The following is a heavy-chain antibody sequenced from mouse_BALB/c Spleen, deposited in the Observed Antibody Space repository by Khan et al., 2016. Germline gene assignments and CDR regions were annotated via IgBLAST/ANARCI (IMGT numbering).Heavy chain of an antibody. V-gene: IGHV10-1*02. Sequence: EVQLVESGGGLVQPTGSLNLSCAASGFTFNTYAMNWVRQAPGKGLEWVARIRSKSNNYATYYADSVKVRFTISRDDSQSMLYLHMNNLKTEATAMYYFLRPYSHGRFDLWGQGTTPAVSS. CDR1: GFTFNTYA. CDR3: LRPYSHGRFDL. D-gene: IGHD2-10*01. J-gene: IGHJ2*01. CDR2: IRSKSNNYAT.